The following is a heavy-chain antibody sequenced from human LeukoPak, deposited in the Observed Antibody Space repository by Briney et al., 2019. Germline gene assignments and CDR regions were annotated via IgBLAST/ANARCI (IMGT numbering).Heavy chain of an antibody. CDR1: GFTFSTYW. V-gene: IGHV3-53*01. D-gene: IGHD5-12*01. J-gene: IGHJ6*03. Sequence: GGSLRLSCAASGFTFSTYWMSWFRQAPGKGLEWVSVIYSGGTTYNADSVRGRFTISRDNSKNMLYLQMNSLRAEDTAVYYCARDGYGYNYMDVWGKGTTVTVSS. CDR3: ARDGYGYNYMDV. CDR2: IYSGGTT.